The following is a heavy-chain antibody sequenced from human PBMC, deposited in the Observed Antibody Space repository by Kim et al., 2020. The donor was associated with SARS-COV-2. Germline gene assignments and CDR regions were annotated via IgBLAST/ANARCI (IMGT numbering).Heavy chain of an antibody. D-gene: IGHD2-15*01. J-gene: IGHJ3*02. V-gene: IGHV3-20*04. CDR1: GFTFDGYG. CDR2: IYWNGDVT. CDR3: ARDRTVVGDASVI. Sequence: GGSLRLSCAASGFTFDGYGMSWVRQAPGKGLEWVAVIYWNGDVTVYGGAVKGRFTISRDKAKNSLYLQLGSLRAEDTALYYCARDRTVVGDASVIWGQG.